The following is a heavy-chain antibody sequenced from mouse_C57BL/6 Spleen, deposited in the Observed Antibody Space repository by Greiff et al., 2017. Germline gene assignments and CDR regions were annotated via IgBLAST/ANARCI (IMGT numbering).Heavy chain of an antibody. CDR2: IDPEDGET. D-gene: IGHD2-3*01. Sequence: VQLQQSGAELVKPGASVTLSCPASGFNIHDYYMHWVQQRTEQGLEWIGRIDPEDGETKYAPKFQGKATLTADTSSNTAYLQPRILTSAYTAVFDCDRDDGYFYYDMDYWGKGTSVTVSS. CDR3: DRDDGYFYYDMDY. CDR1: GFNIHDYY. J-gene: IGHJ4*01. V-gene: IGHV14-2*01.